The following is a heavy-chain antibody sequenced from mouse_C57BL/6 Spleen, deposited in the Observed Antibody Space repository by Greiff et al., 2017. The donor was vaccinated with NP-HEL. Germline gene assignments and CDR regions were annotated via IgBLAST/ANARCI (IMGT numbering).Heavy chain of an antibody. Sequence: EVHLVESGGGLVKPGGSLKLSCAASGFTFSDYGMHWVRQAPEKGLEWVAYISSGSSTIYYADTVKGRFTISRDNAKNTLFLQMTSLRSEDTGMYFCAREGLYYGSCYAMDYRGPGTSGNVSS. CDR3: AREGLYYGSCYAMDY. J-gene: IGHJ4*01. D-gene: IGHD1-1*01. CDR2: ISSGSSTI. CDR1: GFTFSDYG. V-gene: IGHV5-17*01.